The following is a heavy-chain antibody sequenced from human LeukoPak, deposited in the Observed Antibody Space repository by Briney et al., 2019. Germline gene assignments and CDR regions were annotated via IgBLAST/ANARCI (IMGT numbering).Heavy chain of an antibody. D-gene: IGHD5-18*01. J-gene: IGHJ4*02. CDR3: ARGGYTFGYDDY. CDR2: ISSSGNTI. V-gene: IGHV3-48*03. Sequence: GGSLRLSCAASGFTFSSYEMNWVRQAPGKGLQWVSYISSSGNTIYYADSVKDRFTISRDNAKNSLYLQMNSLRAEDTAVYYCARGGYTFGYDDYWGQGTLVTVSS. CDR1: GFTFSSYE.